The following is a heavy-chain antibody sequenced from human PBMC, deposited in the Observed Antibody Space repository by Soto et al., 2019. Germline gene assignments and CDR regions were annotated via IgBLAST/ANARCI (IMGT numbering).Heavy chain of an antibody. CDR1: SGSISSDGYY. Sequence: SETLSLTCTVSSGSISSDGYYWSWIRQHPEKGLEWIGYIYYTGSTYYNPSLKSRLAISVDRSKNQFTLQLTSVTVADTAVYYCATSYGNAWYTYWGQGTQVTVSS. CDR2: IYYTGST. D-gene: IGHD6-13*01. CDR3: ATSYGNAWYTY. J-gene: IGHJ4*02. V-gene: IGHV4-31*03.